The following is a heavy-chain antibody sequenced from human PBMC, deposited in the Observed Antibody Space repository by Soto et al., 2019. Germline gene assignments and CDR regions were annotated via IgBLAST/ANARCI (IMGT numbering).Heavy chain of an antibody. CDR1: GGTFSSYA. V-gene: IGHV1-69*13. Sequence: ASVKVSCKASGGTFSSYAISWVRQAPGQGLEWMGGIIPIFGTANYAQKFQGRVTITADESTSTAYMELSSLRSEDTAVYYCARDRLEPQPLSYGSGSYYNPFDYRAQRTLVTGSS. D-gene: IGHD3-10*01. J-gene: IGHJ4*02. CDR3: ARDRLEPQPLSYGSGSYYNPFDY. CDR2: IIPIFGTA.